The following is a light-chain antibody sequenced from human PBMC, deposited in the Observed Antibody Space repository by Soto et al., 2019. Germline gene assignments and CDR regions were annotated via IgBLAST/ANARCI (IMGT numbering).Light chain of an antibody. Sequence: EIVLTQSPATLSLSPGERATLSCRASQSVSSYLAWYQQKPGQAPRLLIYDASSRATGIPARFSGSGSGTDFTLTISSLEPEDFAVYYCQQYGSSGTFGQGTKVDIK. V-gene: IGKV3-11*01. CDR3: QQYGSSGT. J-gene: IGKJ1*01. CDR1: QSVSSY. CDR2: DAS.